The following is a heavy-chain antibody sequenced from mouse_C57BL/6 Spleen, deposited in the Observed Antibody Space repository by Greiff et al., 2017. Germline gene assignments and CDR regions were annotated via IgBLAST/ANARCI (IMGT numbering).Heavy chain of an antibody. V-gene: IGHV1-64*01. CDR2: IHPNSGST. CDR3: AFYDYDVVFAY. D-gene: IGHD2-4*01. CDR1: GYTFTSYW. Sequence: QVQLQQPGAELVKPGASVKLSCKASGYTFTSYWMHWVKQRPGQGLEWIGMIHPNSGSTNYNEKFKSKATLTVDKSSSTAYMQLSSLTSEDSAVYYCAFYDYDVVFAYWGQGTLVTVSA. J-gene: IGHJ3*01.